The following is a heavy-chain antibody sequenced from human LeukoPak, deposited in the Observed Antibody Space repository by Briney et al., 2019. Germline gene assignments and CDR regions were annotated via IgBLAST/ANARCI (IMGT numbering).Heavy chain of an antibody. CDR2: ISSNGGST. CDR1: GFTFSSYA. V-gene: IGHV3-64*01. D-gene: IGHD2/OR15-2a*01. J-gene: IGHJ4*02. Sequence: GGSLRLSCAASGFTFSSYAMHWVRQAPGKGLEYVSAISSNGGSTYYANSVKGRFTISRDNSKNTLYLQMGSLRAEDTAVYYCAKGMNIGDYWGQGTLVTVSS. CDR3: AKGMNIGDY.